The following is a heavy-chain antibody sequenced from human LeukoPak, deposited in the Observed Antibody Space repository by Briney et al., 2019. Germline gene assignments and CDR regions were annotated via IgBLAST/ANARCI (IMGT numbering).Heavy chain of an antibody. CDR2: ISDSGGST. CDR3: AKRRALFGELSSCFDY. CDR1: GFTFSSYA. J-gene: IGHJ4*02. Sequence: GGSLRLSCAASGFTFSSYAMSWVRQTPGKGLEWVSEISDSGGSTYYADSVKGRFTISRDNSKNTVYLQMNSLTAEDTAVYFCAKRRALFGELSSCFDYWGQGTLVTVSS. D-gene: IGHD3-10*01. V-gene: IGHV3-23*01.